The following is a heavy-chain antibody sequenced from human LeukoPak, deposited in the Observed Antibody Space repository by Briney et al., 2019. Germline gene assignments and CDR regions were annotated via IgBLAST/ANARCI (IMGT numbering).Heavy chain of an antibody. J-gene: IGHJ4*02. D-gene: IGHD5-18*01. CDR1: GFTFSNAW. V-gene: IGHV3-15*07. Sequence: GGSLRLSCAASGFTFSNAWMNWVRQAPGKGPEWVGRIKSKADGGSTDYAAPVKGRFTISRNDSKNTLYLQMNSLKTEDTAVYYCTTDRLQLFAYWGQGTLVTVSS. CDR3: TTDRLQLFAY. CDR2: IKSKADGGST.